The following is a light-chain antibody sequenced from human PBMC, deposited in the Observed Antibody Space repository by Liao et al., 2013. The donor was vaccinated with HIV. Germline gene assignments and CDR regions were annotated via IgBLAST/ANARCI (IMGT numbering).Light chain of an antibody. CDR1: KLGHKY. J-gene: IGLJ1*01. CDR2: QDT. V-gene: IGLV3-1*01. CDR3: QAWDSSTYV. Sequence: SYELTQPPSVSVSPGQTASITCSGDKLGHKYASWLQQKPGQSPVLVIYQDTQRPSGIPERFSGSNSGNTATLTISGTQAMDEADYYCQAWDSSTYVFGTGTKVTVL.